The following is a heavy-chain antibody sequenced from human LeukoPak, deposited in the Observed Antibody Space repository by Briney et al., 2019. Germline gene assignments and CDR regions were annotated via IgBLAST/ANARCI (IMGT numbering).Heavy chain of an antibody. CDR3: ARDSGTYYPIFDC. CDR1: GFTFSSSA. V-gene: IGHV3-23*01. CDR2: IRGSGGST. J-gene: IGHJ4*02. Sequence: QPGGSLRLSCAASGFTFSSSAMSWVRQAPGKGLQWVSAIRGSGGSTYYADSVKGRFTISRDNSKNTLYLQMNSLRAEDTAVYYCARDSGTYYPIFDCWGQGALVTVSS. D-gene: IGHD1-26*01.